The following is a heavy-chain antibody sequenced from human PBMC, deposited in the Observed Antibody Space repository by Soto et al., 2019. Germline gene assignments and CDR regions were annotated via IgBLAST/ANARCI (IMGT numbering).Heavy chain of an antibody. V-gene: IGHV3-23*01. CDR2: ISGSGGSP. D-gene: IGHD3-22*01. CDR1: GFTFSSYT. J-gene: IGHJ4*01. Sequence: HPGGSLRLSCAASGFTFSSYTMAWVRQAPGKGLEWVSSISGSGGSPNYADSVQGRFTISRDNPRNTLLLLMSSLRAEDTATYYCAKARCSGNSCYVPDYWGHGTLVTVSS. CDR3: AKARCSGNSCYVPDY.